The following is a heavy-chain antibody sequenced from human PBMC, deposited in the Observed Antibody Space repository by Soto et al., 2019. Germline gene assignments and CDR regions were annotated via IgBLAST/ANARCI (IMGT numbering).Heavy chain of an antibody. D-gene: IGHD3-10*01. CDR2: ISYDGSRQ. CDR1: GFTFSSYG. V-gene: IGHV3-30*18. Sequence: PGGSLRLSCAASGFTFSSYGMHWVRQAPGKGLEWVALISYDGSRQYYADSVKGRFTISRDNSKNTLDLQLNSLRSEDTGVYYCAKDGTNKPDYGSADFQFWGQGTPVTVSS. CDR3: AKDGTNKPDYGSADFQF. J-gene: IGHJ4*02.